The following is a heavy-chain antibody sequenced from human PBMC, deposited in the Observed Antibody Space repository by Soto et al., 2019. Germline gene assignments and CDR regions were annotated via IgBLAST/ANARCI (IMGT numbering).Heavy chain of an antibody. D-gene: IGHD2-15*01. V-gene: IGHV1-69*01. CDR1: GGTFSSYA. Sequence: QVQLVQSGAEVKKPGSSVKVSCKASGGTFSSYAISWVRQAPGQGLEWMGGIIPIFGTANYAQKFQGRVTITAEESRSTAYVGLSSLRSEDTAGYYCAVGGGGSAWWFDPWGQGTLVTVSS. CDR2: IIPIFGTA. J-gene: IGHJ5*02. CDR3: AVGGGGSAWWFDP.